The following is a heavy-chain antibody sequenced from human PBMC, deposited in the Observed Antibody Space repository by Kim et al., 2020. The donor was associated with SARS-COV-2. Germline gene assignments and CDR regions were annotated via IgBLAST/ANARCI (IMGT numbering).Heavy chain of an antibody. V-gene: IGHV1-2*04. D-gene: IGHD5-12*01. CDR2: INPNSGGT. CDR3: ARDVGYSGYEETSHFDY. CDR1: GYTFTGYY. J-gene: IGHJ4*02. Sequence: ASVKVSCKASGYTFTGYYMHWVRQAPGQGLEWMGWINPNSGGTNYAQKFQGWVTMTRDTSISTAYMELSRLRSDDTAVYYCARDVGYSGYEETSHFDYWGQGTLVTVSS.